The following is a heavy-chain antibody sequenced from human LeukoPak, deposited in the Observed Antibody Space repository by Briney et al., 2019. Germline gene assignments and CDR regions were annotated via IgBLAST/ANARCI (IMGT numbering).Heavy chain of an antibody. CDR1: GGSLSSSSYY. D-gene: IGHD5-24*01. J-gene: IGHJ4*02. V-gene: IGHV4-39*01. CDR2: IYYSGST. CDR3: ASRWLQYDY. Sequence: SETLSLTCTVSGGSLSSSSYYWGWIRQPPGKGLEWIGSIYYSGSTYYNPSLKSRVTISVGTSKNQFSLKLSSVTAADTAVYYCASRWLQYDYWGQGTLVTVSS.